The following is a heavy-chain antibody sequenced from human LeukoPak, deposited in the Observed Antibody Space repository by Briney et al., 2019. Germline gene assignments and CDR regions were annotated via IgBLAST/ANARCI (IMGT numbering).Heavy chain of an antibody. D-gene: IGHD4/OR15-4a*01. CDR3: ARANGYYYYMDV. J-gene: IGHJ6*03. CDR1: GFTFSSYE. Sequence: PGGSLRLSCAASGFTFSSYEMNWVRQAPATGQERVSYISSSISSIYYADSAQGRFTISRVNAKNTLYLQMKSLITADNTAYYCARANGYYYYMDVWGKGTTVTVSS. CDR2: ISSSISSI. V-gene: IGHV3-48*03.